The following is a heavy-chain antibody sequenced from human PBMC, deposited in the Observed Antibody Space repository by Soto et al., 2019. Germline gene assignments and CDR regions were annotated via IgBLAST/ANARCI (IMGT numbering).Heavy chain of an antibody. Sequence: SVKVPCKASGGTFSSYAISWVRQAPGQGLEWMGGIIPIFGTANYAQKFQGRVTITADKSTSTAYMELSSLRSEDTAVYYCARDPLGVVRLGLNWFDPWGQGTLVTVSS. J-gene: IGHJ5*02. D-gene: IGHD5-12*01. CDR3: ARDPLGVVRLGLNWFDP. CDR1: GGTFSSYA. V-gene: IGHV1-69*06. CDR2: IIPIFGTA.